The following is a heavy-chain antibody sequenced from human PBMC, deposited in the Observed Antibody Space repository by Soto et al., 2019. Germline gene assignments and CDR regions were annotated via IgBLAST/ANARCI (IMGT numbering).Heavy chain of an antibody. J-gene: IGHJ3*02. V-gene: IGHV3-74*01. CDR3: VRSWHGFDI. Sequence: EVQLVESGGGLVQPGGSLRLSCAASGFTFSTYWMHWVRQAPEKGLLWVSHINGDGSYTDFADSVKGRFTISRDNAKNTVYLPMQSLRVEDTAVYFCVRSWHGFDIWGPGKMVTVSS. CDR2: INGDGSYT. CDR1: GFTFSTYW.